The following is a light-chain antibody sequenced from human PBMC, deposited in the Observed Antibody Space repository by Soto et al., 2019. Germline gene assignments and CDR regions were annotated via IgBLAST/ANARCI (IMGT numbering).Light chain of an antibody. V-gene: IGLV6-57*02. CDR2: EDN. CDR1: SGSIASNY. CDR3: QSYDSGNVI. J-gene: IGLJ2*01. Sequence: NFMLTQPHSVSESPGKTVTISCTGSSGSIASNYVQWYQQRPGSASITVIYEDNQRPSGVPDRFSGSIDSSSNSASLTISGLKTEDEADYYCQSYDSGNVIFGGGTKVTVL.